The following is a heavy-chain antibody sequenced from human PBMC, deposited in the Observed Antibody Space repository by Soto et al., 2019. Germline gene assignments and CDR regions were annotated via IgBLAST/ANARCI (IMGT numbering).Heavy chain of an antibody. CDR3: AHIVVDGLGYYFDY. V-gene: IGHV2-5*02. J-gene: IGHJ4*02. CDR2: IYWDDDK. Sequence: QITLKESGPTLVKPTQTLTLTCSFSGFSLSTTRVGVGWIRQPPGEALEWLALIYWDDDKRYSPSLKTRLTITKDSPKNRVVLTMSDMYPVDTATYYCAHIVVDGLGYYFDYWGQGTLVPVSS. CDR1: GFSLSTTRVG. D-gene: IGHD6-19*01.